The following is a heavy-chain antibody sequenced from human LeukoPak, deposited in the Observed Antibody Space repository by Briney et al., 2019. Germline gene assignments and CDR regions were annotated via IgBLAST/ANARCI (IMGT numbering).Heavy chain of an antibody. CDR1: GFTVSSNY. Sequence: GGSLRLSCAASGFTVSSNYMSWVRQAPGKGLEWASVVYSDGRTYYADSVRGRYTIPRDNSKNTLYLQKNNLRGEDRAVYYCARDCLRSSGSYWGEGTLVTVPS. D-gene: IGHD3-22*01. J-gene: IGHJ4*02. CDR2: VYSDGRT. CDR3: ARDCLRSSGSY. V-gene: IGHV3-53*01.